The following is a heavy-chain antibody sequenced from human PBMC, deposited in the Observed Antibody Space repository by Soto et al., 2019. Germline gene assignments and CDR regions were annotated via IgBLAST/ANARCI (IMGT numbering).Heavy chain of an antibody. D-gene: IGHD3-3*01. CDR3: ARGDSDFWSKKDYYYYYMDV. CDR2: ISSSSSYI. J-gene: IGHJ6*03. Sequence: TGGSLRLSCAASGFTFSSYSMNWVRQAPGKGLKWVSSISSSSSYIYYADSVKGRFTISRDNAKNSLYLQMNSLRAEDTAVYYCARGDSDFWSKKDYYYYYMDVWGKGTTVTVSS. CDR1: GFTFSSYS. V-gene: IGHV3-21*01.